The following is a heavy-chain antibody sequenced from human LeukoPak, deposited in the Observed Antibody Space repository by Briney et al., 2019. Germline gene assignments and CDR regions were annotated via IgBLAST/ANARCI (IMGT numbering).Heavy chain of an antibody. V-gene: IGHV3-21*01. CDR2: ISSGSRYI. Sequence: GGSLRLSCAASGFIFSNYNMNWVRQAPGKGLEWVSSISSGSRYIYYADSLRGRFTISRDNAQNSLYLKMDSLRAEDTAVYYCARDHYYYYYGMDVWGQGTTVTVSS. CDR3: ARDHYYYYYGMDV. CDR1: GFIFSNYN. J-gene: IGHJ6*02.